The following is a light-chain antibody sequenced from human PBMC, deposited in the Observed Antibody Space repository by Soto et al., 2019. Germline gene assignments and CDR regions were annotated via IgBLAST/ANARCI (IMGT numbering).Light chain of an antibody. CDR2: DSN. CDR3: QSYDSSLSGSTV. CDR1: SSNSGAGYD. Sequence: QAVLTRPPSVSGAPGQRVTISCTGSSSNSGAGYDVHWYQQLPGTAPKLLISDSNNRPSGVPDRFSGSKSGTSASLAITGLQAEDEADYYCQSYDSSLSGSTVFGTGTKVTVL. J-gene: IGLJ1*01. V-gene: IGLV1-40*01.